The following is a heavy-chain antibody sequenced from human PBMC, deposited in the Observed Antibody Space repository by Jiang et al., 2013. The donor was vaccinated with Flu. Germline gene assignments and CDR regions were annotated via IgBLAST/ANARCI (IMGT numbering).Heavy chain of an antibody. CDR1: GGSISSSNW. D-gene: IGHD5-12*01. CDR2: IYHSGST. J-gene: IGHJ4*02. CDR3: STARDIVATLDY. Sequence: GSGLVKPSGTLSLTCAVSGGSISSSNWWTWVRQPPGKGLEWIGEIYHSGSTNYNPSLKSRVTMSVDKSKNQFSLKLTSVTAADTAVYYCSTARDIVATLDYWGQGTLVSVSS. V-gene: IGHV4-4*02.